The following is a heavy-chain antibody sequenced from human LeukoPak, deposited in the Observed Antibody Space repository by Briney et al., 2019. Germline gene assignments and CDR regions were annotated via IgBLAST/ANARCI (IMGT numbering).Heavy chain of an antibody. Sequence: SETLSLTCAVYGGSFSGYYWSWIRQPPGKGLERIGEINHSGSTNYNPSPKSRVTISLDTSKNQFSLKLSSVTAADTAVYFCVRRREGRVMHPFDYWGQGTLVTVSS. V-gene: IGHV4-34*01. CDR2: INHSGST. J-gene: IGHJ4*02. CDR3: VRRREGRVMHPFDY. CDR1: GGSFSGYY. D-gene: IGHD3-16*01.